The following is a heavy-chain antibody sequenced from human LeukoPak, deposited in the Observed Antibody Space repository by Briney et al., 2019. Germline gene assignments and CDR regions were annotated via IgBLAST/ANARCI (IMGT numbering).Heavy chain of an antibody. CDR1: GYTFTSYD. D-gene: IGHD3-10*01. J-gene: IGHJ4*02. CDR2: MNPNSGNT. V-gene: IGHV1-8*01. CDR3: ARGPSVVRGVSLHY. Sequence: ASVTVSFKASGYTFTSYDINWVRQATGQGLEWMGWMNPNSGNTGFTQNFQGRVTMTRNTSISTAYMELSSLRSEDTAVYYCARGPSVVRGVSLHYWGQGTLVTVSS.